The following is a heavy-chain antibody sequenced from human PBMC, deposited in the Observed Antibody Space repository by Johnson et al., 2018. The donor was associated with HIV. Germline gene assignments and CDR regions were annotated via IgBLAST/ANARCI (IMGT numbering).Heavy chain of an antibody. CDR2: ISYDGGDK. V-gene: IGHV3-30*03. Sequence: QVQLVESGGGLVKPGGSLRLSCAASGFTFSSYAMHWVRQAPGKGLEWVAVISYDGGDKYYADSVKGRFTIPRDNSKNTLYLQMNSLRAEDTAVYYCALDPRIVGSHGEAFDIWGQGTMVTVSS. J-gene: IGHJ3*02. CDR3: ALDPRIVGSHGEAFDI. D-gene: IGHD1-26*01. CDR1: GFTFSSYA.